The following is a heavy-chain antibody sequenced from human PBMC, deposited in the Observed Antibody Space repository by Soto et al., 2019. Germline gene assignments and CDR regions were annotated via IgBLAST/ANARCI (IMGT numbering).Heavy chain of an antibody. CDR3: AKDLSSDITMVRGVIPFTFDY. V-gene: IGHV3-30*18. CDR1: GFTFSSYG. CDR2: ISYDGSNK. Sequence: PGGSLRLSCAASGFTFSSYGMHWVRQAPGKGLEWVAVISYDGSNKYYADSVKGRFTISRDNSKNTLYLQMNSLRAEDTAVYYCAKDLSSDITMVRGVIPFTFDYWGQGTLVTVSS. D-gene: IGHD3-10*01. J-gene: IGHJ4*02.